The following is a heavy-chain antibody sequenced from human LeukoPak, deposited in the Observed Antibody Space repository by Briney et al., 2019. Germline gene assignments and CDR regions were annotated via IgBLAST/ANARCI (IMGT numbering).Heavy chain of an antibody. CDR1: GGSFCGYY. CDR3: ARRKTSAFDY. J-gene: IGHJ4*02. V-gene: IGHV4-34*01. D-gene: IGHD1-14*01. Sequence: SETLSLTCAVYGGSFCGYYWSWIRQPPGKGLEWIGEINHSGSTNYNPSLKSRVTISVDTSKNQFSLKLSSVTAADTAVYYCARRKTSAFDYWGQGTLVTVSS. CDR2: INHSGST.